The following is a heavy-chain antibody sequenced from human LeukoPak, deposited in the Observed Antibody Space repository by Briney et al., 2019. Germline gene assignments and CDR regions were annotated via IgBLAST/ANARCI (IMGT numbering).Heavy chain of an antibody. CDR2: IHYSGST. V-gene: IGHV4-59*01. Sequence: SETLSLTCTVSGGSISSYYWNWIRQSPGKGLEWIGNIHYSGSTNYNPSLKSRVTISVDTSKNQFSLNLSSVSAADTAVYFCARGRVSSSTWYSTYYYYFYMDVWGKGTTVTVSS. J-gene: IGHJ6*03. CDR3: ARGRVSSSTWYSTYYYYFYMDV. CDR1: GGSISSYY. D-gene: IGHD6-13*01.